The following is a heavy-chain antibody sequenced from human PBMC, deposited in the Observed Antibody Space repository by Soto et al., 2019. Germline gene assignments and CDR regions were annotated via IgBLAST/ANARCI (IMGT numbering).Heavy chain of an antibody. CDR1: GYTVTSSY. Sequence: QVQLVQSGAEVKKPGASVKVSCKASGYTVTSSYMHWVRQAPGQGLEWMGIINPSGGSTCYAQKSKGRVTMTRDTSRSTGYMEPRSLRYEGTAVYYCARWGISSGYYYHYLGQGTLGTVSS. CDR2: INPSGGST. CDR3: ARWGISSGYYYHY. V-gene: IGHV1-46*01. J-gene: IGHJ4*02. D-gene: IGHD3-22*01.